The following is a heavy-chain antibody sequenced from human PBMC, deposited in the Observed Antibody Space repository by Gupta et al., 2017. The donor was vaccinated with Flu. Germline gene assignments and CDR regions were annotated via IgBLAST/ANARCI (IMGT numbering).Heavy chain of an antibody. CDR2: IYTSGST. J-gene: IGHJ4*02. Sequence: QVQLQESGPGLVKPSQTLSLTCTVSGGSISSGSYYWSWIRQPAGKGLEWIGRIYTSGSTNYNPSLKSRVTISVDTSKNQFSLKLSSVTAADTAVYYCARTYDSSGYFDDYWGQGTLVTVSS. CDR3: ARTYDSSGYFDDY. V-gene: IGHV4-61*02. D-gene: IGHD3-22*01. CDR1: GGSISSGSYY.